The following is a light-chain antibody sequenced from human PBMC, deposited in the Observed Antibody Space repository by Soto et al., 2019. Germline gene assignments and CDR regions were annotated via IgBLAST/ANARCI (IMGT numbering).Light chain of an antibody. V-gene: IGLV1-51*01. J-gene: IGLJ1*01. CDR1: SSNIGNNY. CDR3: GTWDSSLSAGL. Sequence: QSVLTQPPSVSAAPGQTVTISCSGSSSNIGNNYVSWYQQLPGTAPKLLIYDNNKRPSGIPDRFSGSKSGTSATLGITGLQTGDEADYYCGTWDSSLSAGLFGTGTKLTVL. CDR2: DNN.